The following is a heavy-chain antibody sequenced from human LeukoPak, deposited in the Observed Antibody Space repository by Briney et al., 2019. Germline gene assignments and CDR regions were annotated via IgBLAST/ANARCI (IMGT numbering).Heavy chain of an antibody. CDR1: GFTFSSYA. CDR3: ARFQWELSDTFDY. CDR2: ISYDGSNK. D-gene: IGHD1-26*01. J-gene: IGHJ4*02. V-gene: IGHV3-30-3*01. Sequence: PGRSLRLSCAASGFTFSSYAMHWVRQAPGKGLEWVAVISYDGSNKYYADSVKGRFTISRDNSKNTLYLQMNSLRAEDTAVYCCARFQWELSDTFDYWGQGTLVTVSS.